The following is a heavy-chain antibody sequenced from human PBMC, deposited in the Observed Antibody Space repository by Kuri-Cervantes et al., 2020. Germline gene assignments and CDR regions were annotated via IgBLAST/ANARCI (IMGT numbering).Heavy chain of an antibody. Sequence: SQTLSLTCAVYGGSFSGYYWSWIRQPPGKGLEWIGEINHSGSTNYNPSLKSRVTISVDTSKNQFSLKLSSVTAADTAVYYCAREEFSSSGYFDYWGQGTLVTVSS. V-gene: IGHV4-34*01. D-gene: IGHD6-6*01. CDR2: INHSGST. CDR1: GGSFSGYY. CDR3: AREEFSSSGYFDY. J-gene: IGHJ4*02.